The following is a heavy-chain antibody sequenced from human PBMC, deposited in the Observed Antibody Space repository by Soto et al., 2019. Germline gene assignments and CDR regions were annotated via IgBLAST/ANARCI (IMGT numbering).Heavy chain of an antibody. CDR1: GFTFTSSA. CDR3: AAGLGGGYYYYGMDV. J-gene: IGHJ6*02. Sequence: ASVKVSCKASGFTFTSSAVQWVRQARGQRLEWIGWIVVGSGNTNYAQKFQERVTITRDMSTSTAYMELSSLRSEDTAVYCCAAGLGGGYYYYGMDVWGQGTKVTFSS. CDR2: IVVGSGNT. V-gene: IGHV1-58*01. D-gene: IGHD3-16*01.